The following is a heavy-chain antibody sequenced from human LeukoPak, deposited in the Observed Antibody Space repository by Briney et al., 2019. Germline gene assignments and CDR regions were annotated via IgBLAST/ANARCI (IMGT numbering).Heavy chain of an antibody. CDR3: ARVGNSYASSGAQHDGFDI. J-gene: IGHJ3*02. CDR1: GGTFSSYA. D-gene: IGHD3-16*01. V-gene: IGHV1-18*01. CDR2: ISGYNGNT. Sequence: GASVKVSCKASGGTFSSYAISWVRQAPGQGLEWMGWISGYNGNTNYAQKFQGRVAMTTDTSTSTAYMELRSLRSDDTAVYYCARVGNSYASSGAQHDGFDIWGQGTMVTVSS.